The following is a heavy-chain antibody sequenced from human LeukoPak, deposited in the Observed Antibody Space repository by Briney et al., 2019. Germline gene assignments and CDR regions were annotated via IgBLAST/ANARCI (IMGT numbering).Heavy chain of an antibody. J-gene: IGHJ4*02. CDR3: AKDRAAAAGFDY. CDR2: INSDGSST. CDR1: GFTFSIYW. Sequence: GGSLRLSCAASGFTFSIYWMHWVRQAPGKGLVWVSRINSDGSSTNYADSVKGRFTISRDNSKNTLYLQMNSLRAEDTAVYYCAKDRAAAAGFDYWGQGTLVTVSS. V-gene: IGHV3-74*01. D-gene: IGHD6-13*01.